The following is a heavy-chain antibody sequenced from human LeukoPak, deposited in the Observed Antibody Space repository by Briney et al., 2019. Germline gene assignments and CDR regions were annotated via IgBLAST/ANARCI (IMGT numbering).Heavy chain of an antibody. CDR2: IRYEGNEK. V-gene: IGHV3-30*02. J-gene: IGHJ5*02. Sequence: GGSLRLSCAASGFTFNNYGMHWVRQAPGKGLEWVAFIRYEGNEKFYADSVKGRFTISRDNSKNTLYLQMNSLRAEDTAVYYCAKDWLPSPWGQGTLVTVSS. CDR3: AKDWLPSP. D-gene: IGHD5-12*01. CDR1: GFTFNNYG.